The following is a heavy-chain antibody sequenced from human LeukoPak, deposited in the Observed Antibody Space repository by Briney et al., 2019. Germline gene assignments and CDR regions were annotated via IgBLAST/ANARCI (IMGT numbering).Heavy chain of an antibody. CDR3: AKLVASGTSRIFDC. Sequence: PGGSLRLSCAASGFTFSSYAMNWVRQAPGKGLEGVSAIGDIGGTFYADSVKGRFTISRDNSKNTVYLQMNSLGAEDTAVYYCAKLVASGTSRIFDCWGQGTLVTVSS. J-gene: IGHJ4*02. V-gene: IGHV3-23*01. CDR1: GFTFSSYA. D-gene: IGHD6-13*01. CDR2: IGDIGGT.